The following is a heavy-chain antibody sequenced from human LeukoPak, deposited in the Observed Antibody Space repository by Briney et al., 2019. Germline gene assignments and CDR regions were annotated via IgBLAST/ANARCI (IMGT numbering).Heavy chain of an antibody. CDR1: GFTFSSYW. V-gene: IGHV3-7*01. Sequence: GGSLRLSCAASGFTFSSYWMSWVRQAPGKGLEWVANIKQDGSEKYYVDSVKGRFTISRDNTKNSLYLQMNSLRAEDTAVYYCARGGGYYYFDYWGQGTLVTVSS. CDR3: ARGGGYYYFDY. J-gene: IGHJ4*02. D-gene: IGHD3-22*01. CDR2: IKQDGSEK.